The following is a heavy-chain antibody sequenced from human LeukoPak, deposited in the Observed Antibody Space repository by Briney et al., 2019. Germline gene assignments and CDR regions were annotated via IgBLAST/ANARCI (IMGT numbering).Heavy chain of an antibody. J-gene: IGHJ4*02. V-gene: IGHV3-64D*06. CDR2: ISPDGGNT. CDR3: VPKGTEGY. CDR1: GFTFSGYW. Sequence: PGGSLRLSCAASGFTFSGYWMHWVRQAPGKGLEYVSAISPDGGNTYYADSVKGRFSISRDNSKNTLYLQMSSLRPEDTAVYYCVPKGTEGYWGQGTLVTVSS.